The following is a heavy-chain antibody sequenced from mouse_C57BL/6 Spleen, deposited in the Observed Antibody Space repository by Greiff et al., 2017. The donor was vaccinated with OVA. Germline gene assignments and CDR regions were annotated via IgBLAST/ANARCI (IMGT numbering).Heavy chain of an antibody. V-gene: IGHV5-17*01. CDR3: ARWGNWFAY. Sequence: VQLKESGGGLVKPGGSLKLSCAASGFTFSDYGMHWVRQAPEKGLEWVAYISSGSSTIYYADPVKGRFTISRDKAKNTLFLQMTSLRSEDTALYYCARWGNWFAYWGQGTLVTVSA. J-gene: IGHJ3*01. CDR1: GFTFSDYG. D-gene: IGHD2-1*01. CDR2: ISSGSSTI.